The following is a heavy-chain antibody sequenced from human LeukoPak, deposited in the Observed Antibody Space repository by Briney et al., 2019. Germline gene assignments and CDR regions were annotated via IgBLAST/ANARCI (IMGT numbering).Heavy chain of an antibody. CDR1: GVTFSSYT. CDR2: ISGTSSYI. CDR3: ASFGDQPTQYYYYYMDV. J-gene: IGHJ6*03. D-gene: IGHD4-17*01. Sequence: GGSLRLSCEASGVTFSSYTMSWVRQAPGKGLEWVSCISGTSSYIYYADSLKGRFTISRDNANNSLYLQMNSLRAEDKAVYYCASFGDQPTQYYYYYMDVWGKGTTVTVSS. V-gene: IGHV3-21*01.